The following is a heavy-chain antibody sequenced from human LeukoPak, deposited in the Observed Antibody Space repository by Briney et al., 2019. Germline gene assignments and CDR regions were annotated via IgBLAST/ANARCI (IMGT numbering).Heavy chain of an antibody. Sequence: SETLSLTCTVSGGSINNYYWSWIRQPPGKGLEWIGYIYYSGSTNYNPSLKSRVTISVDTSKNQFSLKLRSVTAADTAVYYCARWSGWGRNSRYFDLWGRGTLVTVSS. J-gene: IGHJ2*01. CDR1: GGSINNYY. CDR3: ARWSGWGRNSRYFDL. CDR2: IYYSGST. D-gene: IGHD2-21*02. V-gene: IGHV4-59*08.